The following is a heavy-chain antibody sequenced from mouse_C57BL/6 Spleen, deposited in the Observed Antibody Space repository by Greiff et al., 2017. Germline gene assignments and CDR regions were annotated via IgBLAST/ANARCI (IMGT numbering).Heavy chain of an antibody. J-gene: IGHJ4*01. CDR1: GYAFSSYW. D-gene: IGHD2-1*01. CDR2: IYPGDGDT. CDR3: ARSHYGNSYAMDY. Sequence: QVQLQQSGAELVKPGASVKISCKASGYAFSSYWMNWVKQRPGKGLEWIGQIYPGDGDTNYNGKFKGKATLTADKSSSTAYMQLSSLTSEDSAVYFCARSHYGNSYAMDYWGQGTSVTVSS. V-gene: IGHV1-80*01.